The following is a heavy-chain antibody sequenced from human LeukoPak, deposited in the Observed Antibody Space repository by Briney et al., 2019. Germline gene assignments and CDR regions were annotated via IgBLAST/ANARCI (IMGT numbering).Heavy chain of an antibody. CDR2: ISSSGSTI. CDR3: ARDSSAHDAFDI. V-gene: IGHV3-48*03. J-gene: IGHJ3*02. Sequence: GGSLRLSCAASGFTFSSYEMNWVRQAPGKGLEWVSYISSSGSTIYYADSVKGRFTISRDNATNSVYLQMNSLRAEDTGVYYCARDSSAHDAFDIWGQGTMVTVSS. D-gene: IGHD3-3*01. CDR1: GFTFSSYE.